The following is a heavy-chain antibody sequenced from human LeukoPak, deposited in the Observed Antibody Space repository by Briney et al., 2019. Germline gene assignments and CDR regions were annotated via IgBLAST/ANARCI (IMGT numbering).Heavy chain of an antibody. J-gene: IGHJ4*02. D-gene: IGHD5-24*01. V-gene: IGHV4-59*01. CDR1: GSISSYY. CDR3: ARARDGYNWWYFDY. Sequence: SETLSLTCIVSGSISSYYWSWIRQPPGKGLEWIGYIYYSGSTNYNPSLKSRVTISVDTSKNQFSLKLSSVTAADTAVYYCARARDGYNWWYFDYWGQGTLVTVSS. CDR2: IYYSGST.